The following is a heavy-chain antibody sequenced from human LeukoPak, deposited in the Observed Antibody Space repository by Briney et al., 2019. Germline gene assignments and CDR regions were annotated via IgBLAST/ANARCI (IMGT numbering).Heavy chain of an antibody. CDR2: INHSGGST. Sequence: GASVKVSCKASGYTFTSYGISWVRQAPGQGLEWMGIINHSGGSTTYAQKFQGRVTMTRDTSTSTVYMQLSSLKSEDTAMYYCAISFDFWSGRNYFEYWGQGTLVTVSS. CDR3: AISFDFWSGRNYFEY. V-gene: IGHV1-46*01. J-gene: IGHJ4*02. CDR1: GYTFTSYG. D-gene: IGHD3-3*01.